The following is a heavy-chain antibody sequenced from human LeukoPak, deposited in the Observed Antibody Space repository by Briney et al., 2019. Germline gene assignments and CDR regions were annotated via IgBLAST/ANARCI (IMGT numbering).Heavy chain of an antibody. V-gene: IGHV3-30*18. Sequence: GGSLRLSCAASGFTFSSYGMHWVRQAPGKGLEWVAVISYDGSNKYYADSVKGRFTISRDNSKNTLYLQMNSLRAEDTAVYYCAKDAAIGTYFDYWGQGTLVTVSS. CDR1: GFTFSSYG. CDR3: AKDAAIGTYFDY. D-gene: IGHD1-14*01. CDR2: ISYDGSNK. J-gene: IGHJ4*02.